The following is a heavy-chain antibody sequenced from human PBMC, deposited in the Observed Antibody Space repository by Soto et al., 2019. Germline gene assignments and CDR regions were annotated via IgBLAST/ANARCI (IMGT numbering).Heavy chain of an antibody. CDR1: GYTLTSYA. CDR2: INAGNGNT. J-gene: IGHJ3*02. CDR3: AREGRIQLWLGGNDAFDI. V-gene: IGHV1-3*01. Sequence: GASVKVSCKASGYTLTSYAMHWVRQAPGQRLEWMGWINAGNGNTKYSQKFQGRVTITRDTSASTAYMELSSLRSEDTAVYYCAREGRIQLWLGGNDAFDIWGQGTMVTVSS. D-gene: IGHD5-18*01.